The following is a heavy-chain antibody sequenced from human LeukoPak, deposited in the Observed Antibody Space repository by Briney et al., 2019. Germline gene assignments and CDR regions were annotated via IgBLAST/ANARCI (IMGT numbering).Heavy chain of an antibody. D-gene: IGHD3-16*01. CDR2: IYTSGST. CDR1: GGSISSYY. J-gene: IGHJ2*01. V-gene: IGHV4-4*07. Sequence: KPSETLSLTCTVSGGSISSYYWSWIRQPAGKGLEWIGRIYTSGSTNYNPSLKSRVTMSVDTSKNQFSLKLSSVTATDTSVYYCARHLRANSGTFGEHFDLWGRGTLVTVSS. CDR3: ARHLRANSGTFGEHFDL.